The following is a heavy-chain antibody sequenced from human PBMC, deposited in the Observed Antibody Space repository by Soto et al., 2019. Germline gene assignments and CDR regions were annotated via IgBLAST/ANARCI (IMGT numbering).Heavy chain of an antibody. V-gene: IGHV3-73*01. J-gene: IGHJ5*02. CDR3: TKGSIAAGGPENNWFDP. CDR2: VRTKNNNYAT. CDR1: GFTFSASA. D-gene: IGHD6-13*01. Sequence: GGSLRLSCAASGFTFSASAIHWVRQASGKGLEWVGRVRTKNNNYATTYAASVTGRFTISRDDSRNTAFLQMSSLKTEDTAIYYCTKGSIAAGGPENNWFDPWGQGTLVTVSS.